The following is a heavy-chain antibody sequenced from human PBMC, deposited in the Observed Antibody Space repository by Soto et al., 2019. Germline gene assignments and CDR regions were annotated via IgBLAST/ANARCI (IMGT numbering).Heavy chain of an antibody. J-gene: IGHJ1*01. CDR1: GGSVSSGIYY. CDR3: ARSFWYYDFWSGYVGAEYFQH. D-gene: IGHD3-3*01. Sequence: SETLSLTCTVSGGSVSSGIYYWSWIGHPPGKGLEWIGYIYYSGSTNYNPSLKSRVTISVDTSKNQFSLKLSSVTAADTAVYYCARSFWYYDFWSGYVGAEYFQHWGQGTLVTVS. V-gene: IGHV4-61*01. CDR2: IYYSGST.